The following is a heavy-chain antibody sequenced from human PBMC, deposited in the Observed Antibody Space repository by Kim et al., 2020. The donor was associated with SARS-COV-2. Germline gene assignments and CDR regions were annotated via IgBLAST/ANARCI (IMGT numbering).Heavy chain of an antibody. J-gene: IGHJ4*02. Sequence: GGSLRLSCAASGFTFSDYWMRWVRHSPGKGLEWVADLNQDGSDKHYMESVKGRFTISRDNAKNSLFLQMDSLRAEDAALYHCARGGSYSFEYWSQGTLVT. CDR3: ARGGSYSFEY. V-gene: IGHV3-7*01. CDR1: GFTFSDYW. D-gene: IGHD6-13*01. CDR2: LNQDGSDK.